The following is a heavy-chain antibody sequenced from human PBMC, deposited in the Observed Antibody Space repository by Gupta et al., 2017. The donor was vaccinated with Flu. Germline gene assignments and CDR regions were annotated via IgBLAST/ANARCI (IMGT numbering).Heavy chain of an antibody. J-gene: IGHJ6*02. D-gene: IGHD2-15*01. V-gene: IGHV4-39*01. CDR2: IYYSGST. CDR1: GGSISSSSYY. CDR3: ARHVYCSGGSCSLGYGMDV. Sequence: QLQLQESGPGLVKPSETLSLTCTVSGGSISSSSYYWGWIRQPPGKGLEWIGSIYYSGSTYYNPSLKSRVTISVDTSKNQFSLKLSSVTAADTAVYYCARHVYCSGGSCSLGYGMDVWGQGTTVTVSS.